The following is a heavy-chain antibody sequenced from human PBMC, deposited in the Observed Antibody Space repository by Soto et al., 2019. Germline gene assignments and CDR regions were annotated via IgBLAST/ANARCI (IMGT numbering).Heavy chain of an antibody. J-gene: IGHJ6*02. CDR2: ISAYNGNT. D-gene: IGHD6-6*01. V-gene: IGHV1-18*01. CDR1: GYTFTSYG. Sequence: QVQLVQSGAEVKKPGASVKVSCKASGYTFTSYGISWVRQAPRQGLEWLGWISAYNGNTNYAQKLQGRDTMTTDTSPSTAYMAMRSLRSADTAVYYCARESSGYYGMYVWGQGTTVTVSS. CDR3: ARESSGYYGMYV.